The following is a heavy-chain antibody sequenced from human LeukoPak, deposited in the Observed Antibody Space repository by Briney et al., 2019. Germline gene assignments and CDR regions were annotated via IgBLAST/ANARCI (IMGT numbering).Heavy chain of an antibody. CDR2: IYSGGST. Sequence: PGGSLRLSCAASGFSFSSYAMTWVRQAPGKGLEWVSVIYSGGSTYYADSVKGRFTISRDNSKNTLYLQMNSLRAEDTAVYYCARGGSSGWYPPDYWGQGTLVTVSS. D-gene: IGHD6-19*01. J-gene: IGHJ4*02. V-gene: IGHV3-53*01. CDR1: GFSFSSYA. CDR3: ARGGSSGWYPPDY.